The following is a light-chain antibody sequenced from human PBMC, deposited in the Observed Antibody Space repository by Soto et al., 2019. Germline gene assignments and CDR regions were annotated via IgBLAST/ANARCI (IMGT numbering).Light chain of an antibody. V-gene: IGKV3-15*01. CDR3: QQYNMWPSHT. Sequence: EIVMTQSPATLSVSPGERATLSCRASQTISNNLAWYQQKPGQAPRLLIYGASTRASGIPARFSGRGSGTEFTLTISSLQSEDFAVYYCQQYNMWPSHTFGQGTKLEFK. CDR2: GAS. J-gene: IGKJ2*01. CDR1: QTISNN.